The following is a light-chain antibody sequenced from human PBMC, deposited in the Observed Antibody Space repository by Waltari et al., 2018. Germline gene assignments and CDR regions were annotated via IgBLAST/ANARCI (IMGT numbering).Light chain of an antibody. V-gene: IGKV3-15*01. CDR1: QRVNAN. CDR3: QQGYT. CDR2: SSS. J-gene: IGKJ2*01. Sequence: EVLMTQSPATLSVPPGERATLSSRDSQRVNANVAWYQQRPGQAPRRLIYSSSTRATGIPARFSGSGDGTAFTLTITSLQSEDFAVYYCQQGYTFGQGTKLEIK.